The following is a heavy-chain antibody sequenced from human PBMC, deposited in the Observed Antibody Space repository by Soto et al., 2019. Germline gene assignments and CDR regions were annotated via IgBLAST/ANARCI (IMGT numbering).Heavy chain of an antibody. D-gene: IGHD2-2*01. CDR3: ARNWCSSTSCYSYYYYGMDV. V-gene: IGHV5-51*01. Sequence: GESLKISCKGSGCSFTSYWIGWVRQMPGKGLEWMGIIYPGDSDTRYSPSFQGQVTISADKSINTAYLQWSSLKASDTAMYYCARNWCSSTSCYSYYYYGMDVWGQGTTVTVSS. J-gene: IGHJ6*02. CDR1: GCSFTSYW. CDR2: IYPGDSDT.